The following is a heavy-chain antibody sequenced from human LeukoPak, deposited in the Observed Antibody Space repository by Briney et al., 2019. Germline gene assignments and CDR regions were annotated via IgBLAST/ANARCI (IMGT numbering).Heavy chain of an antibody. CDR3: ATVSPVAGTSNYFDY. Sequence: GASVKVSCKVSGYTLTELSMHWVRQAPGKGLEWMGGFDPEDGETIYAQKFQGRVTMTEDTSTDTAYTELSSLRSEDTAVYYCATVSPVAGTSNYFDYWGQGTLVTVSS. V-gene: IGHV1-24*01. D-gene: IGHD6-19*01. J-gene: IGHJ4*02. CDR1: GYTLTELS. CDR2: FDPEDGET.